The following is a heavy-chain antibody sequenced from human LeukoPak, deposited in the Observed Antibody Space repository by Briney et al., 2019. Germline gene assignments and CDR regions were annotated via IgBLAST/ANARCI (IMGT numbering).Heavy chain of an antibody. V-gene: IGHV3-9*01. D-gene: IGHD6-13*01. CDR1: GFTFDDYA. CDR2: MSWNSGSI. J-gene: IGHJ4*02. Sequence: GGSLRLSCAASGFTFDDYAMHWVRQAPGKGLEWVSGMSWNSGSIGYADSVKGRFTISRDNAKNSLYLQMNSLRAEDTALYYCAKVTGSSLAYDYWGQGTLVTVSS. CDR3: AKVTGSSLAYDY.